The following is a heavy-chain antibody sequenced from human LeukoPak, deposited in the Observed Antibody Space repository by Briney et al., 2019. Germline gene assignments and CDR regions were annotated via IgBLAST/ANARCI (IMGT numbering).Heavy chain of an antibody. V-gene: IGHV3-23*01. CDR2: ISGSGGST. J-gene: IGHJ4*02. CDR1: GFTFSSYA. D-gene: IGHD4/OR15-4a*01. Sequence: PGGSLRLSCAASGFTFSSYAMSWVRQAPGRGLEWVSAISGSGGSTYYADSVKGRLTISRDNSKNTLYLQMNSLRAEDTAVYYCAKTPYGGTVGYFDYWGQGTLVTVSS. CDR3: AKTPYGGTVGYFDY.